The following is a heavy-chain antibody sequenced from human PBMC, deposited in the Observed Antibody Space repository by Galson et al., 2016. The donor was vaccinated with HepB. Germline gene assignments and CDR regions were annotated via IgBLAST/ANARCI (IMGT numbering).Heavy chain of an antibody. Sequence: ETLSLTCAVYGGSFSGYHWSWIRQPPGKGLEWIGEINHSGSTNYNPSLKSRATISVDTSKNQFSLKLSSVTAADTAVYYCARGRGVLRFLEWLSYYFDYWGQGTLVTVSS. V-gene: IGHV4-34*01. CDR1: GGSFSGYH. CDR3: ARGRGVLRFLEWLSYYFDY. J-gene: IGHJ4*02. CDR2: INHSGST. D-gene: IGHD3-3*01.